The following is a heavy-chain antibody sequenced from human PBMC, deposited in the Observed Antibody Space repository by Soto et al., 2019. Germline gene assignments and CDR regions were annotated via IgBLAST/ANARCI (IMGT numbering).Heavy chain of an antibody. CDR3: TTGLWFGADWFDL. D-gene: IGHD3-10*01. Sequence: GGSLRLSCAASGFTFTGAWMNWVRQAPGKGLEWVGRIKTQSDGGTTDHAAPVKGRFTISRDDSEDTLYLQMNNLKTEDTAVYYCTTGLWFGADWFDLWGQGTLVTVSS. CDR1: GFTFTGAW. J-gene: IGHJ5*02. CDR2: IKTQSDGGTT. V-gene: IGHV3-15*07.